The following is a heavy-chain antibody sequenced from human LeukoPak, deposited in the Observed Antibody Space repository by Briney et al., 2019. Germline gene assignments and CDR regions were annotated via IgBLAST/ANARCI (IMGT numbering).Heavy chain of an antibody. D-gene: IGHD4-23*01. J-gene: IGHJ5*02. CDR1: GGSVSSSSYY. Sequence: SSETLSLTCTLSGGSVSSSSYYWGWIRQSPGKGLEWIGSIYYTGSTYYNPSLKSRVTISVDTSKNQFSLKLSSVTAADTAVYYCACLTTMGRYWFDPWGQGTLVTVSS. CDR3: ACLTTMGRYWFDP. V-gene: IGHV4-39*07. CDR2: IYYTGST.